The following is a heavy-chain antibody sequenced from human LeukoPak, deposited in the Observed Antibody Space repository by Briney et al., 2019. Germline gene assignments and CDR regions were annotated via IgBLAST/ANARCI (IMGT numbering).Heavy chain of an antibody. CDR3: ATERYYYGSGSPNRFDL. J-gene: IGHJ5*02. CDR1: GYTLTELS. CDR2: FDPEDGET. Sequence: ASVKVSCKVFGYTLTELSMHWVRQAPGKGLEWMGGFDPEDGETIYAQKFQGRVTMTEDTSTDTAYMGLSSLRSEDTAVYYCATERYYYGSGSPNRFDLWGQGTLVTVSS. D-gene: IGHD3-10*01. V-gene: IGHV1-24*01.